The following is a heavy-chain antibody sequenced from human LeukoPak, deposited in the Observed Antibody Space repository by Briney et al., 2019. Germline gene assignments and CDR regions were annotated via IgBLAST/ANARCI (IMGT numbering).Heavy chain of an antibody. CDR2: ISSSSSYI. J-gene: IGHJ6*03. D-gene: IGHD2-2*01. Sequence: GGSLRLSCAASGFTFSTYNMIWVRQAPGKGLEWVSSISSSSSYIYYADSVKGRFTISRDNAKNSLYLQMNSLRAEDTAVYYCAREGVGYYYMDVWGKGTTVTVSS. CDR3: AREGVGYYYMDV. CDR1: GFTFSTYN. V-gene: IGHV3-21*01.